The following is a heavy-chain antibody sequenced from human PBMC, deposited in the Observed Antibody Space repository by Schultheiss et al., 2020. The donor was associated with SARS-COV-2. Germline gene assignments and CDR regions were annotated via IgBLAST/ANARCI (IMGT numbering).Heavy chain of an antibody. Sequence: GGSLRLSCAASGFTFDDYGMSWVRQAPGKGLEWVSGINWNGGSTGYADSVKGRFTISRDNAKNSLYLQMNSLRAEDTALYYCAKDVYCSSTSCYGKGFDYWGQGTLVTVSS. V-gene: IGHV3-20*04. D-gene: IGHD2-2*01. CDR1: GFTFDDYG. CDR3: AKDVYCSSTSCYGKGFDY. J-gene: IGHJ4*02. CDR2: INWNGGST.